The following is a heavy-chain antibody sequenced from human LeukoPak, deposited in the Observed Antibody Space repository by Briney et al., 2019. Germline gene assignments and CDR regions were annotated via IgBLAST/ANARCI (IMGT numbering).Heavy chain of an antibody. Sequence: SETLSLTCTVSGGSISSSSYYWGWIRQPPGKGLEWIGSIYYSGSTYYNPSLKSRVTISVDTSKNQFSLKLSSVTAADTAVYYCARVQGYCSSTSCYYYYMDVWGKGTTVTVSS. J-gene: IGHJ6*03. CDR2: IYYSGST. V-gene: IGHV4-39*07. CDR1: GGSISSSSYY. D-gene: IGHD2-2*01. CDR3: ARVQGYCSSTSCYYYYMDV.